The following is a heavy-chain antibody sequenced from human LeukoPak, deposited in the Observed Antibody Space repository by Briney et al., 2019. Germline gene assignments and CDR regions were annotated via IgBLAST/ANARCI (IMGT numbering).Heavy chain of an antibody. CDR3: AKEESSTDAFDI. CDR1: GGSISSSSYY. Sequence: PSETLSLTCTVPGGSISSSSYYWGWIRQPPGKGLEWIGSIYYSGSTYYNPSLKSRVTISVDTSKNQFSLKLSSVTAADTAVYYCAKEESSTDAFDIWGQGTMVTVSS. V-gene: IGHV4-39*07. CDR2: IYYSGST. J-gene: IGHJ3*02. D-gene: IGHD2-2*01.